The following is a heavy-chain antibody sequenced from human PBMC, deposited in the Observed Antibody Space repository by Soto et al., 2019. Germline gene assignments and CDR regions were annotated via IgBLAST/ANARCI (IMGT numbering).Heavy chain of an antibody. D-gene: IGHD2-2*03. Sequence: GGSLRLSCAASGFTFSSYAMSWVRQAPGKGLEWVSAISGSGGSTYYADSVKGRFTISRDNSKNTLYLQMNSLRAEDTAVYYCAKGAGVDIVVVPAADYWGQGTLVTVSS. CDR3: AKGAGVDIVVVPAADY. J-gene: IGHJ4*02. CDR2: ISGSGGST. V-gene: IGHV3-23*01. CDR1: GFTFSSYA.